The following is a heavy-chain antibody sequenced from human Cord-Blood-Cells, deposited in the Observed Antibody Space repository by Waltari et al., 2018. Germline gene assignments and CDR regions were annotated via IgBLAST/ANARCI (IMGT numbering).Heavy chain of an antibody. CDR1: GFTVSSNY. J-gene: IGHJ6*02. CDR3: ARASSSWTRYYYYYGMDV. CDR2: IYSGGST. V-gene: IGHV3-53*02. Sequence: EVQLVETGGGLIQPGGSLRLSCAASGFTVSSNYMSWVRQAPGKGLEWVSVIYSGGSTYYAEAVKGRFAISRDKTKTTLYLQMNSLRAEDTAVYYCARASSSWTRYYYYYGMDVWGQGTTVTVSS. D-gene: IGHD6-13*01.